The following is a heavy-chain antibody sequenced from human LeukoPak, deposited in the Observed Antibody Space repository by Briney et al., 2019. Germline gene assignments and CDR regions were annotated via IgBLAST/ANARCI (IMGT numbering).Heavy chain of an antibody. Sequence: PGGSLRLSCAASGFTFSSYWMSWVRQAPGKGLEWVANIKQDGSEKYYVDSVKGRFTISRDNAKNSLYLQMNSLRAEDTALYYCAKDNGYSYVQGGVDYWGQGTLVTVSS. V-gene: IGHV3-7*03. CDR1: GFTFSSYW. D-gene: IGHD5-18*01. J-gene: IGHJ4*02. CDR2: IKQDGSEK. CDR3: AKDNGYSYVQGGVDY.